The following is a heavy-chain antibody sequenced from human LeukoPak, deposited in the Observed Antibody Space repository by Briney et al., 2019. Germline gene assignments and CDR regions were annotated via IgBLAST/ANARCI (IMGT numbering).Heavy chain of an antibody. CDR1: GYTFTGYY. V-gene: IGHV1-2*06. J-gene: IGHJ6*03. CDR2: INPNSGST. CDR3: AGVLGPVAGDYMDV. Sequence: ASVKVSCNASGYTFTGYYMHWVRQATGQGLEWMGRINPNSGSTNYAQKFQGRVTMTRDTSISTAYMELSRLRSDDTAVYYCAGVLGPVAGDYMDVWRKGTTVTVSS. D-gene: IGHD3-16*01.